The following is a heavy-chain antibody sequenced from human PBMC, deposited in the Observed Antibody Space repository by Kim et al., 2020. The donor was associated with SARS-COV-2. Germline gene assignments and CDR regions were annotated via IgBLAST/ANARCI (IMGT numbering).Heavy chain of an antibody. Sequence: SETLSLTCTVSGGSISSYYWSWIRQPPGKGLEWIGYIYYSGSTNYNPSLKSRVTISVDTSKNQFSLKLSSVTAADTAVYYCAREGWFGDSHWGQGTLVTV. CDR1: GGSISSYY. CDR3: AREGWFGDSH. D-gene: IGHD3-10*01. J-gene: IGHJ4*02. CDR2: IYYSGST. V-gene: IGHV4-59*01.